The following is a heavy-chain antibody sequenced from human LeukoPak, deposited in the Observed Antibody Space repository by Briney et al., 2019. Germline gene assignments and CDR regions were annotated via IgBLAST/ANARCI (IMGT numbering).Heavy chain of an antibody. CDR3: ARGTYSYVFWSVYYQRVFNI. V-gene: IGHV4-34*01. J-gene: IGHJ3*02. D-gene: IGHD3-3*01. CDR2: INHSGST. Sequence: PSETLSLTCAVYGGSFSGYYWSWIRQPPGKGLEWIGEINHSGSTNYNPSLKSRVTISVDTSKNQFSLKLSSVTAADTAVYYCARGTYSYVFWSVYYQRVFNIWAQGTRATVS. CDR1: GGSFSGYY.